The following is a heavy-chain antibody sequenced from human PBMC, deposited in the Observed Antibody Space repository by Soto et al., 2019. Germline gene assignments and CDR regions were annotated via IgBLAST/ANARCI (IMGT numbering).Heavy chain of an antibody. CDR3: ARVPRQWLVQWFDP. CDR1: GGSIDSGDY. J-gene: IGHJ5*02. CDR2: IYHSGST. V-gene: IGHV4-4*02. Sequence: PSETLSLTCTVSGGSIDSGDYYWSWVRQPPGKGLEWIGEIYHSGSTNYNPSLKSRVTISVDKSKNQFSLKLSSVTAADTAVYYCARVPRQWLVQWFDPWGQGTLVTVSS. D-gene: IGHD6-19*01.